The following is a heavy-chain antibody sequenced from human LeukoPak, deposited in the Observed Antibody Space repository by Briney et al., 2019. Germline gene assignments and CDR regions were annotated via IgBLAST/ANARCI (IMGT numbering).Heavy chain of an antibody. CDR3: ARQEGSTWYEDY. V-gene: IGHV5-51*01. J-gene: IGHJ4*02. Sequence: GESLKISCQGSGYSFTSYWIAWVRQMPGKGLEWMGIIYPADSDTRYSPSFQGHVTISADKSISTAYLQWSSLKASDTAIYYCARQEGSTWYEDYWGQGTLVTVSS. D-gene: IGHD6-13*01. CDR2: IYPADSDT. CDR1: GYSFTSYW.